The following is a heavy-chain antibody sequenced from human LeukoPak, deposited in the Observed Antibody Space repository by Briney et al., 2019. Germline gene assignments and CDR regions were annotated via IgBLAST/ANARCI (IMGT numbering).Heavy chain of an antibody. CDR2: ISAYNGNT. CDR1: GYTFTSYA. J-gene: IGHJ4*02. V-gene: IGHV1-18*01. D-gene: IGHD3-22*01. CDR3: ARRVVVAGFDY. Sequence: GASVNVSCKASGYTFTSYAMNWVRQAPGQGLEWMGWISAYNGNTNYAQKLQGRVTMTTDTSTSTAYMELRSLRSDDTAVYYCARRVVVAGFDYWGQGTLVTVSS.